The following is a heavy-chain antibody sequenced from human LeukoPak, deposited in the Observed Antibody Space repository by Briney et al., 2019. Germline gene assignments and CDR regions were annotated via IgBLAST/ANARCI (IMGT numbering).Heavy chain of an antibody. D-gene: IGHD6-19*01. V-gene: IGHV3-48*04. CDR2: ISISGRAI. CDR1: GFTFSRYS. CDR3: ARVIQEQWLVSGQHGMDV. J-gene: IGHJ6*02. Sequence: GGSLRLSCTASGFTFSRYSMNWIRQAPGKGLEWDSYISISGRAIYYADSVMGRFIISRDNAKNSMYLQMNSMRAEDTPVYYCARVIQEQWLVSGQHGMDVWGQGTTVTVSS.